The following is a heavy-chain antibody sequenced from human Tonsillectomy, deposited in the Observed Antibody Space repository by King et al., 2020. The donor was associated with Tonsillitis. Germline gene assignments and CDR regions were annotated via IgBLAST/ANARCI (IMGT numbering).Heavy chain of an antibody. CDR3: AKGARMTTVNTGDVFDI. J-gene: IGHJ3*02. Sequence: VQLLESGGGLVQPGGSLRLSCAASGFTFSNYAMSWVRQAPGKGLEWVSVISGGGNRTDYADSVKGRFTISRDNSNNTMYLHITSLRAEDTAVFYCAKGARMTTVNTGDVFDIWGQGTVVTVAS. D-gene: IGHD4-17*01. CDR1: GFTFSNYA. CDR2: ISGGGNRT. V-gene: IGHV3-23*01.